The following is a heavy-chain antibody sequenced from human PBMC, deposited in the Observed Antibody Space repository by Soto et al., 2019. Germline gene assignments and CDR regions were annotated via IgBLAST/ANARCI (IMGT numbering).Heavy chain of an antibody. D-gene: IGHD5-12*01. V-gene: IGHV3-73*01. Sequence: PGGSQRLSCAASGFTFSGSAMHWVRQASGKGLEWVGRIRSKANSYATAYAASVKGRFTISRDDSKNTAYLQMNSLKTEDTAVYYCTRHPFSEGYDPSDYYYYGMDVWGQGTTVTVSS. CDR1: GFTFSGSA. J-gene: IGHJ6*02. CDR3: TRHPFSEGYDPSDYYYYGMDV. CDR2: IRSKANSYAT.